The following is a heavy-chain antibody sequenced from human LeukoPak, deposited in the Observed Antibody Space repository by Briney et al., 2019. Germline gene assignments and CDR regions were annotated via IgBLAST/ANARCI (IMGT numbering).Heavy chain of an antibody. CDR1: GYSFTSYW. CDR2: IYPGDSDT. CDR3: ARPHYYDSSGYSLDY. Sequence: AGESLKISCKGSGYSFTSYWIGWVRQMPGKGLEWMGIIYPGDSDTRYSPSFQGQVTISADKSISTAYLQWSSLKASDTAMYYCARPHYYDSSGYSLDYWGQGTLVTVSS. J-gene: IGHJ4*02. D-gene: IGHD3-22*01. V-gene: IGHV5-51*01.